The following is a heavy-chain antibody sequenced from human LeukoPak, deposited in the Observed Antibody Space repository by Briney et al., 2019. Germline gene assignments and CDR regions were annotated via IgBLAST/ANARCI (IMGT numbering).Heavy chain of an antibody. J-gene: IGHJ3*02. CDR1: GFTFSSYS. CDR2: ISSSSSYI. D-gene: IGHD6-19*01. V-gene: IGHV3-21*01. CDR3: ARDIAVAGTYAFDI. Sequence: GGSLRLSCAASGFTFSSYSMNWVRQAPGKGLEWVSSISSSSSYIYYAGSVKGRFTISRDNAKNSLYLQMNSLRAEDTAVYYCARDIAVAGTYAFDIWGQGTMVTVSS.